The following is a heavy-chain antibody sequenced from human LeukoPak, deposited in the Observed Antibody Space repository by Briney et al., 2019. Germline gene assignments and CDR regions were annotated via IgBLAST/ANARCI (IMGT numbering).Heavy chain of an antibody. Sequence: GGSLRLSCAASGFTFSSSAMHWVRQAPGKGLEYVSAISGNGGSTYYANSVKGRFTISRDNSKNTVFLQMGSLRTEDMAVYYCARGEPDCAGDCPYWYLDIWGRGTLVTVSS. CDR3: ARGEPDCAGDCPYWYLDI. D-gene: IGHD2-21*02. J-gene: IGHJ2*01. V-gene: IGHV3-64*01. CDR2: ISGNGGST. CDR1: GFTFSSSA.